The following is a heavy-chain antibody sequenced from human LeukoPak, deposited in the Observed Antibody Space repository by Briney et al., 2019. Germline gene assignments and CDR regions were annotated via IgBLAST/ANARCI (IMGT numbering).Heavy chain of an antibody. CDR3: TTDQALTNGMDV. J-gene: IGHJ6*02. V-gene: IGHV3-15*07. CDR1: GFTFSCYA. CDR2: IKSKTDGGTT. D-gene: IGHD3-3*01. Sequence: GGSLRLSCAASGFTFSCYAMNWVRQAPGKGLEWVGRIKSKTDGGTTDYAAPVKGRFTISRDDSKNTLYLQMNSLKTEDTAVYYCTTDQALTNGMDVWGQGTTVTVSS.